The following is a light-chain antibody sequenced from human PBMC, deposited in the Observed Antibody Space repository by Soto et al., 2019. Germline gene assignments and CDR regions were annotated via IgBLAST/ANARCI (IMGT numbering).Light chain of an antibody. CDR1: SSDVGGYNY. CDR2: EVS. Sequence: QSALTQPPSASGSPGQSVTISCTGTSSDVGGYNYVSWYQQHPGKAPKRMIYEVSKRPSGVPDRFSGSKSGNTASLTVSGLQAEDEADYYCSSYAGSNNLIFGGGTKFTVL. CDR3: SSYAGSNNLI. J-gene: IGLJ2*01. V-gene: IGLV2-8*01.